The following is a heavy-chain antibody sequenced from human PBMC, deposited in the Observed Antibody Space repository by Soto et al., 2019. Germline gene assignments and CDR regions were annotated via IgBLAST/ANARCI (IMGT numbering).Heavy chain of an antibody. CDR2: IYYTHST. J-gene: IGHJ6*04. Sequence: QVQLQESGPGLVKPSETLSLTCTVSGGSIGSYYWSWIRQPPGKGLEWIGYIYYTHSTNYNPSHKSRITISGDTSKNQFSLRLNSVIAADTAVYYCARGNNLAVWGKGTPVTVSS. V-gene: IGHV4-59*01. CDR3: ARGNNLAV. D-gene: IGHD3-3*02. CDR1: GGSIGSYY.